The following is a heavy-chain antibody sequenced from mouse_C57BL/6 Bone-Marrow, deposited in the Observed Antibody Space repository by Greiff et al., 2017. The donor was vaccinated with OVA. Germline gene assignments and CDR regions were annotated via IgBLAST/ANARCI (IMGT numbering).Heavy chain of an antibody. CDR1: GYSITSGYY. D-gene: IGHD1-1*01. J-gene: IGHJ2*01. V-gene: IGHV3-6*01. CDR2: ISSDGSN. Sequence: EVKLMESGPGLVKPSQSLSLTCSVTGYSITSGYYWNWIRQFPGNKLEWMGYISSDGSNNYNPSLKNRISITRDPSKNQFFLKLNSVTTEDTATDDCARGTVVAPLDYWGQGTTLTVSS. CDR3: ARGTVVAPLDY.